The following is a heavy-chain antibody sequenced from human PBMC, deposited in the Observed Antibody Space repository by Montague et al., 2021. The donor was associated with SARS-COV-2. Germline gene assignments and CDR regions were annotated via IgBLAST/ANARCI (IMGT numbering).Heavy chain of an antibody. D-gene: IGHD3-16*02. V-gene: IGHV4-39*01. CDR1: GDSIRSSGYY. J-gene: IGHJ5*02. CDR2: VYYSGST. Sequence: SETLSLTCSVSGDSIRSSGYYWGWIRQPPGKGLEWIGTVYYSGSTNYNPSLKSRVTMPVDTSKNQFSLELRSVTAADTAVYYCARLGFVELWLNLGWFDPWGKGTRVTVSS. CDR3: ARLGFVELWLNLGWFDP.